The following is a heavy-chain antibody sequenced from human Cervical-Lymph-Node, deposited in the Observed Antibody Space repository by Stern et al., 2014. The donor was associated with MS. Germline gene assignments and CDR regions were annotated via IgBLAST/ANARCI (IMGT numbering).Heavy chain of an antibody. Sequence: VQLEESGAEVKKPGSSVQVSCKASGDTFSSLDIGWVRQAPGQGPEWLGGTTPLFGTANYAQNFQGRVTFSADDSTSTTYMELSSLRSEDTAVYYCARHQAGIAADWGQGTLVTVSS. CDR3: ARHQAGIAAD. V-gene: IGHV1-69*01. CDR2: TTPLFGTA. D-gene: IGHD6-13*01. J-gene: IGHJ4*02. CDR1: GDTFSSLD.